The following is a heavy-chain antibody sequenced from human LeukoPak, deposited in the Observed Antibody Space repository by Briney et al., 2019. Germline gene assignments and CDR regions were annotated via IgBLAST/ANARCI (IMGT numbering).Heavy chain of an antibody. D-gene: IGHD4-17*01. CDR2: ISYDGSNK. CDR3: AKDYDYGLTGGFPDFDY. V-gene: IGHV3-30*18. J-gene: IGHJ4*02. CDR1: GFTFSSYG. Sequence: GGSLRLSCAASGFTFSSYGMHWVRQAPGKGLEWVAVISYDGSNKYYADSVKGRFTISRDNSKNTLYLQMNSLRAEDTAVYYCAKDYDYGLTGGFPDFDYWGQGTLVTVSS.